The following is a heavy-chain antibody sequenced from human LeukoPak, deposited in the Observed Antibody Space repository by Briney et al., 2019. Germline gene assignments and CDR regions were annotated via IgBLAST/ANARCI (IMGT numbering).Heavy chain of an antibody. CDR1: GGSISSATYY. Sequence: SQTLSLTCTVSGGSISSATYYWNWIRQPPGKGLEWIGEINHSGSTNYNPSLKSRVTISVDTSKNQFSLKLSSVTAADTAVYYCARRRYSYGVRSYYYYYMDVWGKGTTVTISS. V-gene: IGHV4-39*07. CDR3: ARRRYSYGVRSYYYYYMDV. D-gene: IGHD5-18*01. J-gene: IGHJ6*03. CDR2: INHSGST.